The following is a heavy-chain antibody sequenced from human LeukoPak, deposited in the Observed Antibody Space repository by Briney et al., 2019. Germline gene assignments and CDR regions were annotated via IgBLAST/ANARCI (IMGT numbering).Heavy chain of an antibody. Sequence: PSETLSLTCTVSGGSISSYYWSWIRQPPGKGLEWIGYIYYSGNTNYNPSLKSRVTISVDTSKNQFSLKLSSVTAADTAVYYCARTLTIFGGYFDYWGQGTLVTVSS. CDR1: GGSISSYY. CDR3: ARTLTIFGGYFDY. CDR2: IYYSGNT. J-gene: IGHJ4*02. D-gene: IGHD3-3*01. V-gene: IGHV4-59*01.